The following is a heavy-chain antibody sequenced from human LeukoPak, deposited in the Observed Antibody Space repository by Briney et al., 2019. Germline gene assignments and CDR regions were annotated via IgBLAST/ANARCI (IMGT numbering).Heavy chain of an antibody. J-gene: IGHJ4*02. Sequence: PGGSLETSCQGSGSIFTTYWIGWARQLPGKGREWMGIIYPVDSDTRYSPSFQGQVTISADNSVSTAYLQWSSLKASDTAMYYCARLLGHSLYSSMAYWGQGTLVTVSS. CDR1: GSIFTTYW. V-gene: IGHV5-51*01. CDR2: IYPVDSDT. CDR3: ARLLGHSLYSSMAY. D-gene: IGHD6-19*01.